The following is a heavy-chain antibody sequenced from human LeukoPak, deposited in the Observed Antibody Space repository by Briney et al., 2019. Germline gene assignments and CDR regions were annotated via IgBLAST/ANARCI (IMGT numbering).Heavy chain of an antibody. CDR3: ARQKPSTFRQYGRGRPLDS. CDR1: GGSLSGSY. Sequence: SETLSLTCDVNGGSLSGSYWSWIRQSPEKGLEWIRETNQSGNSNYNPSLKSRVTILVDTSKNQFSLKLSSVTAADTAVYYCARQKPSTFRQYGRGRPLDSWGQGTLVTVSS. V-gene: IGHV4-34*01. D-gene: IGHD4-11*01. J-gene: IGHJ4*02. CDR2: TNQSGNS.